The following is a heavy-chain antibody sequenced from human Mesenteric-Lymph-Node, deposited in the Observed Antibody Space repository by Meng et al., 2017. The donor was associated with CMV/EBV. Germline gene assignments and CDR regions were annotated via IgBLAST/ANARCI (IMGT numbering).Heavy chain of an antibody. CDR3: VKDMGRGGEAAGALLDN. D-gene: IGHD3-16*01. J-gene: IGHJ4*02. CDR2: VDWQGETL. CDR1: GFNFDDYA. V-gene: IGHV3-9*01. Sequence: SLKISCAASGFNFDDYAIHWVRQSPGKGLECVSGVDWQGETLGYADSVRGRFTISRDSTKSSLFLQMNSLRAADTALYYCVKDMGRGGEAAGALLDNWGRGTLVTVSS.